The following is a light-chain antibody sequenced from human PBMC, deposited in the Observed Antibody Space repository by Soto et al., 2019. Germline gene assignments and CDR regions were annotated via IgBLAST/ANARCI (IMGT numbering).Light chain of an antibody. CDR1: GSNIGTNT. CDR2: RTD. Sequence: QSVLTQPPSASGTPGQRVTISCSGSGSNIGTNTVNWYQQLPGTAPKLLIYRTDQRPAGIPDRFSGSKSGTSASLDISGLQPDDEADYYCTAWDGSLDGRVFGGGTKLTVL. V-gene: IGLV1-44*01. J-gene: IGLJ3*02. CDR3: TAWDGSLDGRV.